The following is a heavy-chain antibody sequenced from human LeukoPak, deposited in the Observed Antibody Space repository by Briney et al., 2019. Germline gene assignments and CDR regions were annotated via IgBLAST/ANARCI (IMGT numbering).Heavy chain of an antibody. CDR2: IYHSGST. CDR3: TRGGYSSPNQMDY. CDR1: GGSVSSYY. Sequence: SGTLCLTCTASGGSVSSYYWGWIRQPPGKGLEWIGSIYHSGSTYYNPSLKSRVTISVDPSERQFSLQLISVTAAEKAVYYCTRGGYSSPNQMDYWGQGTLVTVSS. D-gene: IGHD6-13*01. J-gene: IGHJ4*02. V-gene: IGHV4-59*02.